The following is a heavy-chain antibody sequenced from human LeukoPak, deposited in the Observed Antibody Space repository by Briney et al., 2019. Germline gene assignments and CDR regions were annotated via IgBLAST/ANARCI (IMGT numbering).Heavy chain of an antibody. CDR2: ISGSGGST. J-gene: IGHJ6*03. CDR1: GFTFSSYA. CDR3: AKDLRFYYYMDV. V-gene: IGHV3-23*01. Sequence: GGSLRLSCAASGFTFSSYAMSWVRQAPGKGLEWVSAISGSGGSTYYADSAKGRFTISRDNSKNTLYLQMNSLRAEDTAVYYCAKDLRFYYYMDVWGKGTTVTVSS. D-gene: IGHD5/OR15-5a*01.